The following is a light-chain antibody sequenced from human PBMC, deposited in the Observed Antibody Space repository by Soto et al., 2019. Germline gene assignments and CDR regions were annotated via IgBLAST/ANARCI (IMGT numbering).Light chain of an antibody. CDR2: DNN. CDR1: SSNIGAGYA. CDR3: QSYDSSLSGSV. J-gene: IGLJ2*01. Sequence: QSVLTQPPSVSGAPGQRGTISCTGSSSNIGAGYAVHWYQQLPGTATKLLIYDNNNRPSGVPDRFSGSKSGTSASLAITGLQAEDEADYYCQSYDSSLSGSVFGGGTKLTVL. V-gene: IGLV1-40*01.